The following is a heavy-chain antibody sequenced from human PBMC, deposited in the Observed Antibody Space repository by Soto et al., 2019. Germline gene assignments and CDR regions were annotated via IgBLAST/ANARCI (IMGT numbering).Heavy chain of an antibody. V-gene: IGHV3-23*01. CDR1: GFTFSSYA. CDR2: ISGSGGST. J-gene: IGHJ4*02. Sequence: EVQLLESGGGLVQPGGSLRLSCAASGFTFSSYAMSWVRQAPGKGLEWVSAISGSGGSTYYADSVKGRFTISRDNSKHTLYLQMNSLRAEDTAVYYCAKLREQWLVVGYFDYWGQGTLVTVSS. D-gene: IGHD6-19*01. CDR3: AKLREQWLVVGYFDY.